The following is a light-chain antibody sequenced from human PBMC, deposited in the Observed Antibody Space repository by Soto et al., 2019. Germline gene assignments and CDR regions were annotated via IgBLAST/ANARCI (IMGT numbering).Light chain of an antibody. J-gene: IGLJ1*01. CDR3: AAWDDSHYV. Sequence: ALTQPPSASGTPGQRVTISCSGSSSNIGSNYVYWYQQLPGTAPKLLIYRNNQRPSGVPDRFSGSKSGTSASLAISGLRSEDEADYYCAAWDDSHYVFGTGTKVTVL. CDR2: RNN. CDR1: SSNIGSNY. V-gene: IGLV1-47*01.